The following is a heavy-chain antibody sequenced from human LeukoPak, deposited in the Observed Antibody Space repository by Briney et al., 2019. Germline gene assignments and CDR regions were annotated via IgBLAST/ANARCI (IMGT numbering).Heavy chain of an antibody. CDR3: ARDPTTKTGTDLTTDY. Sequence: NPGGSLRLSCAASGFTFSSYAMSWLRQAPGKGLEWVSSISGSSGYIYYADSVKGRFTISRDNAKNSLYLQMNSLRAEDAAVYYCARDPTTKTGTDLTTDYWGQGTLVTVSS. CDR2: ISGSSGYI. V-gene: IGHV3-21*06. CDR1: GFTFSSYA. J-gene: IGHJ4*02. D-gene: IGHD1-1*01.